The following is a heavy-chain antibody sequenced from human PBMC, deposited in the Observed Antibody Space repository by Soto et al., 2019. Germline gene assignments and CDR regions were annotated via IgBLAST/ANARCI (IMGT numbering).Heavy chain of an antibody. Sequence: QVQVVQSGAEVKKPGASVKVSCKASGYTFTDYFMHWMRQAPGQGFEWMGWIDPNSGGTSYAQKFQGWVTMTRDTSLSTANMELSRLKSDDTAVYYCARGPNTGSFDYWGQGTLVTVSS. J-gene: IGHJ4*02. V-gene: IGHV1-2*04. CDR1: GYTFTDYF. D-gene: IGHD5-12*01. CDR3: ARGPNTGSFDY. CDR2: IDPNSGGT.